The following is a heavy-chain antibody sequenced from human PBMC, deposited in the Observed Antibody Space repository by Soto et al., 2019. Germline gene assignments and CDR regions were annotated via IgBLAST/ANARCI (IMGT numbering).Heavy chain of an antibody. D-gene: IGHD6-19*01. V-gene: IGHV4-34*01. Sequence: SETLSLTCVVYGGSLTGYYWSWMRQPPGRGLEWIGEINPTGSPKYNPSLMSRVTISVDTSKNQSSMKLSSVTAADTAVFYCARSREQWLVDAFDIWGQGTMVTVS. J-gene: IGHJ3*02. CDR2: INPTGSP. CDR3: ARSREQWLVDAFDI. CDR1: GGSLTGYY.